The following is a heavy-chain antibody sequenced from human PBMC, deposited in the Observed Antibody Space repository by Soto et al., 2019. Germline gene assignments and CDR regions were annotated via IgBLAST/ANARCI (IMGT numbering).Heavy chain of an antibody. CDR1: GFTFKSYG. CDR2: ISYDGSYQ. D-gene: IGHD1-26*01. J-gene: IGHJ4*02. V-gene: IGHV3-30*18. Sequence: QAQLVESGGGEVQPARSLRLSCAASGFTFKSYGMHWVRQAPGKGLGWVAVISYDGSYQYYSDSAKGRFTISRANSKNTLNLQMNSLRVEDSAMYYCAQDGRSGSVTRPDHWGQGTLVTVSS. CDR3: AQDGRSGSVTRPDH.